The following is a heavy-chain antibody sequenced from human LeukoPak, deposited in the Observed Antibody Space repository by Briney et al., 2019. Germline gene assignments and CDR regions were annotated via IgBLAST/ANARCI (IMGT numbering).Heavy chain of an antibody. CDR3: ATATTPTISRHYFTP. D-gene: IGHD5-24*01. V-gene: IGHV3-23*01. CDR1: GFTFTSYG. CDR2: ISGSGTTT. Sequence: TGGSLRLSCAASGFTFTSYGMSWVRQAPGKGLEWVSAISGSGTTTYYADSVKGRFTISRDNSRNTLYLQMNSLRAEDTAVYYCATATTPTISRHYFTPGAREPWSPSPQ. J-gene: IGHJ4*02.